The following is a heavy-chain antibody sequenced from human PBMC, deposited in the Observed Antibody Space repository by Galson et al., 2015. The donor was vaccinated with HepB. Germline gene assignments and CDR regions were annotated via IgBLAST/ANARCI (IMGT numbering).Heavy chain of an antibody. CDR3: AKASGPAAGYLDD. CDR1: GSSFNTYA. V-gene: IGHV3-23*01. Sequence: SLRLSCAASGSSFNTYAMSWVRQAPGKGLEWVSGISASGRVTYYAESLKGRVTISRNKYRNTLYLQMNSLTVEETAVYYCAKASGPAAGYLDDWGQGTLVTVSS. J-gene: IGHJ4*02. CDR2: ISASGRVT. D-gene: IGHD6-13*01.